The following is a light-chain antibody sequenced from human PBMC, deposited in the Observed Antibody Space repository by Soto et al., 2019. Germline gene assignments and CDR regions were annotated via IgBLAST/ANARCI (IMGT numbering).Light chain of an antibody. Sequence: ELVLTQSPGTRSFSPGYRDTLFCRSRQNVHKTYLVWNQQKPGLAPRSIIFGASGRATGIPDRFSGSGSGTDFSLTISRLEPEDFAVYYCQQYGSLSWTFGQGTKVEIK. J-gene: IGKJ1*01. V-gene: IGKV3-20*01. CDR2: GAS. CDR3: QQYGSLSWT. CDR1: QNVHKTY.